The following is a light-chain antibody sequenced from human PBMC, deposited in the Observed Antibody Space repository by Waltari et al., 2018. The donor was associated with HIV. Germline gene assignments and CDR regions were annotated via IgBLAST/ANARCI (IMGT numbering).Light chain of an antibody. CDR3: ASWDDSLRGAV. CDR1: TSNIGSNY. Sequence: QSVLTQPPSASETPGKRVTISCSGSTSNIGSNYVYWYQQVAGTAPKRLIYRNDQRPSGVPDRFSGSKSGTSASLAISGLRSEDEADYYCASWDDSLRGAVFGGGTQLTVL. CDR2: RND. J-gene: IGLJ7*01. V-gene: IGLV1-47*01.